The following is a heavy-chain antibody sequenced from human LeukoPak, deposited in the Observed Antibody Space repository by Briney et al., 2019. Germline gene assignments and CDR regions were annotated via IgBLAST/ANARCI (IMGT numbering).Heavy chain of an antibody. D-gene: IGHD6-19*01. CDR1: GGSFSGYY. Sequence: SETLSLTCAVYGGSFSGYYWSWIRQPPGKGLEWIGEINHSGSTNYNPSLKSRVTISVDTSKNQFSLKLSSVTAADTAVYYCARGLGRSSGWLGDDYWGQGTLVTVSS. J-gene: IGHJ4*02. CDR3: ARGLGRSSGWLGDDY. V-gene: IGHV4-34*01. CDR2: INHSGST.